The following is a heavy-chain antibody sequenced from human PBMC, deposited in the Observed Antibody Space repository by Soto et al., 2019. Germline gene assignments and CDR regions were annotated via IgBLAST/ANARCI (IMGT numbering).Heavy chain of an antibody. CDR2: LSYDGSNK. CDR3: AKETNTIFAKGWFDP. V-gene: IGHV3-30*18. D-gene: IGHD3-3*01. J-gene: IGHJ5*02. Sequence: QVQLVESGGGVVQPGRSLRLSCAASGFTFSSYGMHWVRQAPGKGLEWVAVLSYDGSNKYYADSVKGRFTISRDNSKNTLYLQMNSLRAEDTAVYYGAKETNTIFAKGWFDPWGHGTLVTVSS. CDR1: GFTFSSYG.